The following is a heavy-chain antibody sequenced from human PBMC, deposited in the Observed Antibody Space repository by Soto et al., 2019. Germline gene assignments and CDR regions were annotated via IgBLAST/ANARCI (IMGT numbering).Heavy chain of an antibody. CDR2: IRSKAYGATT. CDR1: GFTLSDYA. D-gene: IGHD3-22*01. Sequence: GGSLRLSCTASGFTLSDYAVGWFRQAPGKGLEWVGFIRSKAYGATTEYAASVKGRFTVSRDDSENIAYLQMDGLKTEDTAVYFCARGVPVIILYYFDYWAQGNLVTVSS. J-gene: IGHJ4*02. V-gene: IGHV3-49*03. CDR3: ARGVPVIILYYFDY.